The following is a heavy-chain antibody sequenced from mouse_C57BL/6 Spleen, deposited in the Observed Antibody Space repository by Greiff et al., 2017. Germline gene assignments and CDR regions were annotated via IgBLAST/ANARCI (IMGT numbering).Heavy chain of an antibody. CDR1: GFTFTDYY. J-gene: IGHJ3*01. Sequence: EVMLVESGGGLVQPGGSLSLSCAASGFTFTDYYMSWVRQPPGKALEWLGFIRNKANGYTTEYSASVKGRFTISSDNSQSILYLQMNALRAEDSATYYCARSTEDWFAYWGQGTLVTVSA. CDR3: ARSTEDWFAY. CDR2: IRNKANGYTT. V-gene: IGHV7-3*01. D-gene: IGHD4-1*02.